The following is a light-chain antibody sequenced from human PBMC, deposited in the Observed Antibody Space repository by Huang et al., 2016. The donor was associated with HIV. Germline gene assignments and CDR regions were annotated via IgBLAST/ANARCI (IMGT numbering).Light chain of an antibody. J-gene: IGKJ4*01. CDR1: QNINNY. CDR3: QQRISRLT. Sequence: EVVLTQSPATLSVFQGDRVTISCRASQNINNYLAWYQQRPGQAPRLLIYDATTRPPGISDKFSGSGSGAAFTLTINSLETEDFAIYYCQQRISRLTFGGGT. CDR2: DAT. V-gene: IGKV3-11*01.